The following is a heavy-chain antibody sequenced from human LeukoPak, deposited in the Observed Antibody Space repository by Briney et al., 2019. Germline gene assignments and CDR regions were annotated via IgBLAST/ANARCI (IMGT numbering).Heavy chain of an antibody. V-gene: IGHV3-23*01. CDR2: IGGRGGST. CDR1: GFRFSDFT. Sequence: GGSLRLSCAAAGFRFSDFTMTWVRQAPGKGPEWVSSIGGRGGSTYYADSLGGRFTISRDNSKDMVYLQMNSLKVEDTATYYCGKEGGAWGQGTKVTVSS. CDR3: GKEGGA. J-gene: IGHJ5*02. D-gene: IGHD3-16*01.